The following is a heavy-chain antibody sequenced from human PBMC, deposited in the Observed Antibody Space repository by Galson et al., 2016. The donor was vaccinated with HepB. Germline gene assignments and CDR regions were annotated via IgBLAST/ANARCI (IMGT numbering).Heavy chain of an antibody. CDR3: VRGSLGLRFFDY. D-gene: IGHD3-3*01. CDR1: GDSISSSTW. J-gene: IGHJ4*02. Sequence: ETLSLTCAVSGDSISSSTWWSWVRQPPGKGLEWVSVIYSGGTTYYADSVKGRFTISRDNAKNTLYLQMNSLRAEDTAVYYCVRGSLGLRFFDYWGQGTLVTVSS. CDR2: IYSGGTT. V-gene: IGHV3-66*01.